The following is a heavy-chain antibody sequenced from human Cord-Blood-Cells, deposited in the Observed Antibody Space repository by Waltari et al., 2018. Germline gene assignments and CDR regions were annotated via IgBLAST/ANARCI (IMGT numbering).Heavy chain of an antibody. D-gene: IGHD3-3*01. CDR1: GGSISSYY. CDR3: ARGSDYDFWSGYHWFDP. CDR2: IYYSGST. Sequence: QVQLQESGPGLVKPSETLSLTCTVSGGSISSYYWSWIRQPPGKGLEWIGYIYYSGSTNYNPSLKSRVTISVDTSKNQFSLKLSSVTAADTAVYYCARGSDYDFWSGYHWFDPWGQGTLVTVSS. J-gene: IGHJ5*02. V-gene: IGHV4-59*01.